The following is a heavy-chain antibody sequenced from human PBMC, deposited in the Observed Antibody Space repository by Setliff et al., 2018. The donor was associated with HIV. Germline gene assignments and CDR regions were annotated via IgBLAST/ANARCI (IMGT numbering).Heavy chain of an antibody. CDR1: GFTFSGYW. V-gene: IGHV3-7*01. CDR3: ARSDWYHGSGSHDY. D-gene: IGHD3-10*01. J-gene: IGHJ4*02. Sequence: ETLRLSCAASGFTFSGYWMSWVRQAPGKGLEWVANIKQDGSEKYYVDSVRGRFTISRDNAKNSLYLQMNSLRVGDTALYYCARSDWYHGSGSHDYWGQGTLVTVSS. CDR2: IKQDGSEK.